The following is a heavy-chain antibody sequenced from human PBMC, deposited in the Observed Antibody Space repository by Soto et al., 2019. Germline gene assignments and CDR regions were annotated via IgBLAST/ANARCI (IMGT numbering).Heavy chain of an antibody. D-gene: IGHD4-4*01. CDR1: GYTFTSYG. Sequence: ASVKVSCKASGYTFTSYGISWVRQAPGQGLEWMGWISAYNGNTNYAQKLQGRVTMTTDTSTSTAYMELRSLRSDDTAVYYCARDRTMGDYSNDHAPHDAFDIWGQGTMVTVSS. CDR2: ISAYNGNT. V-gene: IGHV1-18*01. CDR3: ARDRTMGDYSNDHAPHDAFDI. J-gene: IGHJ3*02.